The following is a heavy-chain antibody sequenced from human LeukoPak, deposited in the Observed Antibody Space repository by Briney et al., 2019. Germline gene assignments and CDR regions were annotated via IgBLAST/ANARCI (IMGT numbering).Heavy chain of an antibody. J-gene: IGHJ4*02. CDR2: ISSSSSTI. V-gene: IGHV3-48*02. CDR3: TRPCSSTSCSIDY. Sequence: GRSLRLSCAASGFTFSSYSMNWVRQAPGKGLEWVSYISSSSSTIYYADSVKGRFTISRGNAKNSLYLQMNSLRDEDTAVYYCTRPCSSTSCSIDYWGQGTLVTVSS. CDR1: GFTFSSYS. D-gene: IGHD2-2*01.